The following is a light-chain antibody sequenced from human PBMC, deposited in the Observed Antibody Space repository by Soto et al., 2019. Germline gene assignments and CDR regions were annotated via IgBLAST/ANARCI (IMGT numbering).Light chain of an antibody. Sequence: QSVLTQPASVSGSAGQSITISCTGTSSDVGRYILVSWYQQHPGKAPKLMIYEVSERPSGVSTRFSGSKSGNTASLTISGLQAEDEADYDCCSYAGSGTLLFGGGTKVTVL. V-gene: IGLV2-23*01. CDR1: SSDVGRYIL. CDR2: EVS. J-gene: IGLJ3*02. CDR3: CSYAGSGTLL.